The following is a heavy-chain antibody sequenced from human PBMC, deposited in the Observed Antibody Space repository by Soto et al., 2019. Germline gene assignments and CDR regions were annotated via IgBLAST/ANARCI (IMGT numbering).Heavy chain of an antibody. Sequence: QVQLVESGGGVVQPGRSLRLSCAASGFTFSSYGMHWVRQAPGKGLEWVAVIWYDGSNKYYADSVKGRFTISRDNSKNTLYLQMNSLRAEDTAVYYCARGGGNSLLFDYYGMDVWGQGTTVTVSS. D-gene: IGHD2-21*02. CDR1: GFTFSSYG. V-gene: IGHV3-33*01. J-gene: IGHJ6*02. CDR2: IWYDGSNK. CDR3: ARGGGNSLLFDYYGMDV.